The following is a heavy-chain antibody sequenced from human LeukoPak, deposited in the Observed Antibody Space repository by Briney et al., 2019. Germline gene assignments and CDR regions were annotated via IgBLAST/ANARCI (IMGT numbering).Heavy chain of an antibody. Sequence: SETLSLTCTVSGGSISSYYWSWIRQPAGKGLEWIGRIHTSGSTNYNPSLKSRVTMSVDTSKNQFSLKLSSVTAADTAVYYCARAYGSGSYYYYYYMDVWGKGTTVTISS. J-gene: IGHJ6*03. D-gene: IGHD3-10*01. CDR2: IHTSGST. V-gene: IGHV4-4*07. CDR3: ARAYGSGSYYYYYYMDV. CDR1: GGSISSYY.